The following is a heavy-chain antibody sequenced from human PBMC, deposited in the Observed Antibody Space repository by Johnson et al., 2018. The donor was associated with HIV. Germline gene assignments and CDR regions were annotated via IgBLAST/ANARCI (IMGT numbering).Heavy chain of an antibody. Sequence: VQLVESGGGLVQPGGSLRLSCAASGFTVSSNYMSWVRQAPGKGLEWVSVIYSGGSTYYADSVKGRCTISRDNSKNTLYLQMNSLRADDTAVYYCARGSTVTTLSGAFDIWGQGTLVTVSS. CDR3: ARGSTVTTLSGAFDI. CDR1: GFTVSSNY. CDR2: IYSGGST. D-gene: IGHD4-11*01. V-gene: IGHV3-66*01. J-gene: IGHJ3*02.